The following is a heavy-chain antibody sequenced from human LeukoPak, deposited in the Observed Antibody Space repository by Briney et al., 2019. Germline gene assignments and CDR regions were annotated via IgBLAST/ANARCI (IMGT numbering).Heavy chain of an antibody. CDR3: AREVGPNDC. D-gene: IGHD1-26*01. J-gene: IGHJ4*02. CDR1: GITLSNYG. CDR2: ISDRGSRT. Sequence: PGGSLRLSCAVSGITLSNYGMSWVRQAPGKGLEWVAGISDRGSRTNYADSVKGRFTISTDHPKNTLYLQMNSLRAEDTAVYFCAREVGPNDCWGQGTLVAVSS. V-gene: IGHV3-23*01.